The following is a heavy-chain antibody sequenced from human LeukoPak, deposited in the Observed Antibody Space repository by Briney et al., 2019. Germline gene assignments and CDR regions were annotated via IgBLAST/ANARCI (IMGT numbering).Heavy chain of an antibody. CDR3: AREGVIGDGYNFFAY. V-gene: IGHV1-2*02. CDR2: INPHSGGT. J-gene: IGHJ4*02. CDR1: GYTFIGYY. D-gene: IGHD5-24*01. Sequence: AAVKVSFKASGYTFIGYYNHWGRQAPGQGLEWIGGINPHSGGTNSEQDFHGRVTMSRDTSISTVYMELSRLRSDDTALYSCAREGVIGDGYNFFAYWGQGTLVTVSS.